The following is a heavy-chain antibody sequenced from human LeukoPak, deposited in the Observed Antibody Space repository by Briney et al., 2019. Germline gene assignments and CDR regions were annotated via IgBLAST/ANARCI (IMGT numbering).Heavy chain of an antibody. Sequence: SETLSLTCIVSGDSVSSGTYYWTWLRQPAGKGLEWIGRIHTSGNTNYSPSLKSRVTISRDTSKNQFSPRLTSVTAADTAVYYCVRDWNGDYFDYWGQGTLVTASS. CDR2: IHTSGNT. D-gene: IGHD1-1*01. J-gene: IGHJ4*02. CDR1: GDSVSSGTYY. CDR3: VRDWNGDYFDY. V-gene: IGHV4-61*02.